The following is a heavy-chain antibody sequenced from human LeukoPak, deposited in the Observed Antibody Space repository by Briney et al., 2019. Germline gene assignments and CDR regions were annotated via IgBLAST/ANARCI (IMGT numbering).Heavy chain of an antibody. J-gene: IGHJ3*02. CDR2: IYYSGST. V-gene: IGHV4-59*12. Sequence: SETLSLTCAVYGGSFSGYYWSWIRQPPGKGLEWIGYIYYSGSTNYNPSLKSRVTMSVDTSKNQFSLKLSSVTAADTAVYYCARADILFTFDIWGQGTMVTVSS. CDR1: GGSFSGYY. CDR3: ARADILFTFDI. D-gene: IGHD2-15*01.